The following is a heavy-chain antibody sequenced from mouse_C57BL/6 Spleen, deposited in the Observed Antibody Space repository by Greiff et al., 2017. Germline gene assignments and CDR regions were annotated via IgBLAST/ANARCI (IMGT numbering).Heavy chain of an antibody. J-gene: IGHJ1*03. V-gene: IGHV5-4*01. Sequence: EVQVVESGGGLVKPGGSLKLSCAASGFTFSSYAMSWVRQTPEKRLEWVATISDGGSYTYYPDNVKGRFTISRDNAKNNLYLQMSHLKSEDTAMYYCARSDGYYHYWYFDVWGTGTTVTVSS. CDR1: GFTFSSYA. CDR2: ISDGGSYT. CDR3: ARSDGYYHYWYFDV. D-gene: IGHD2-3*01.